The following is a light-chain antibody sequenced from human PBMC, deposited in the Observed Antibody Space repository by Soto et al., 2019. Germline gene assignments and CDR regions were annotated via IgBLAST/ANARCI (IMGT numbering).Light chain of an antibody. Sequence: QSALTQPRSVSGSPGQSVTISCTGTNSDVGGYNYVSWYQQYPGKAPKLMISGVSERPSGVPDRFSGSKSGNTASLTISGLQAEDEAEYYCCSYADTDNWVFGRGTKVTVL. CDR3: CSYADTDNWV. J-gene: IGLJ3*02. CDR2: GVS. V-gene: IGLV2-11*01. CDR1: NSDVGGYNY.